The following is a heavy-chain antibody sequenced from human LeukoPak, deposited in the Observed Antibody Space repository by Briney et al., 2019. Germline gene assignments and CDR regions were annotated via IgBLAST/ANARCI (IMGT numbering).Heavy chain of an antibody. J-gene: IGHJ3*02. CDR2: IYYSGST. Sequence: SETLSLTCTVSGGSLSGYYWSWIRQPPGKGLEWIGYIYYSGSTKYNPSLKSRVTMSVDTSRNQFSLKLSSVAAADTALYYCARGGLENGYHSNDGFDIWGQGTMATVSS. CDR3: ARGGLENGYHSNDGFDI. V-gene: IGHV4-59*01. CDR1: GGSLSGYY. D-gene: IGHD3-22*01.